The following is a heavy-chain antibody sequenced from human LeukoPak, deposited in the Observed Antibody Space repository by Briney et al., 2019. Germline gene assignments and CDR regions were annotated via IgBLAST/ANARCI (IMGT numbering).Heavy chain of an antibody. Sequence: ASVKVSCKASGYTFTDYYIHWVRQAPGQGLEWMAWINPNSGGTSFAQKFRDRVTVTRDTSISTAYMELSRLTSDDTAVYYCATLGLNIVGSTTDFDYWRQGTLVTVSS. CDR2: INPNSGGT. D-gene: IGHD1-26*01. CDR1: GYTFTDYY. CDR3: ATLGLNIVGSTTDFDY. V-gene: IGHV1-2*02. J-gene: IGHJ4*02.